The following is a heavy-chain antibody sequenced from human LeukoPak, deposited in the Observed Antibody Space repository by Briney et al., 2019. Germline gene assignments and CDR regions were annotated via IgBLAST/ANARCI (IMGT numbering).Heavy chain of an antibody. CDR1: GGSFSGYY. D-gene: IGHD3-10*01. J-gene: IGHJ4*02. CDR2: IYTSGST. V-gene: IGHV4-4*07. CDR3: ARDRYYYYGSGSYYLFDY. Sequence: SETPSLTCAVYGGSFSGYYWTWIRQPPGKGLEWIGRIYTSGSTNYNPSLKSRVTMSVDTSKNQFSLKLSSVTAADTAVYYCARDRYYYYGSGSYYLFDYWGQGTLVTVSS.